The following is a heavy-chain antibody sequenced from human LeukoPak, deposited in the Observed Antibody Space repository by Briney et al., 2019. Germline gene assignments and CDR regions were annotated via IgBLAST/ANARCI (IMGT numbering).Heavy chain of an antibody. J-gene: IGHJ4*02. CDR2: IYYSGST. V-gene: IGHV4-59*01. CDR3: ARGATVTALGY. Sequence: SETLSLTCTVSGGSISSYYWSWIRQPPGKGLEWIGYIYYSGSTNYNPSLKSRVTISVDTSKNQFSLKLSSVTAADTAVYYCARGATVTALGYWGQGTLVTVSS. D-gene: IGHD4-17*01. CDR1: GGSISSYY.